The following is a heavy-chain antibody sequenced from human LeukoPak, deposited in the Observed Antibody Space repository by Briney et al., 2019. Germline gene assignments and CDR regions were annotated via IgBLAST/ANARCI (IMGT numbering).Heavy chain of an antibody. CDR1: GYTFTSYY. V-gene: IGHV1-46*01. D-gene: IGHD3-3*01. CDR3: ARVPGVVYAFDI. CDR2: INPSGGST. J-gene: IGHJ3*02. Sequence: ASVKVSCKASGYTFTSYYMHWVRQAPGQGLEWMGIINPSGGSTSYAQKFQGRVTMTRDTSISTAYMELSRLRSDDTAVYYCARVPGVVYAFDIWGQGTMVTVSS.